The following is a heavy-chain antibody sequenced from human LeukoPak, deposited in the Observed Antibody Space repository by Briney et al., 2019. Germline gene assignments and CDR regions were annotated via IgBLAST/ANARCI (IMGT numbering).Heavy chain of an antibody. D-gene: IGHD1-1*01. CDR2: IYYSGST. J-gene: IGHJ5*02. Sequence: SESLSLTCTVSSGSISSFYWSWIRQPQGKGLEWVGSIYYSGSTNYNPSLKSRVTISVDTSKNQFSLKLSSVTAADTAVYYCARHGTSGTNLNWFDPWGQGTLVTVSS. V-gene: IGHV4-59*01. CDR1: SGSISSFY. CDR3: ARHGTSGTNLNWFDP.